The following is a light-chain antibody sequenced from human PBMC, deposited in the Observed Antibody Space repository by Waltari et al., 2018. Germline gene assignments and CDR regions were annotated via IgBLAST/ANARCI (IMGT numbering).Light chain of an antibody. Sequence: EIVLTQSLSTLSLSPGERTTLSCRASHRVNWYLARYQQRPGQAPRLLIYEASNRATGIPSSFIGSGSETDFALTISHLEPEDSAVYYCQQRRNWPLTFGGGTKVEIK. CDR1: HRVNWY. V-gene: IGKV3-11*01. J-gene: IGKJ4*01. CDR2: EAS. CDR3: QQRRNWPLT.